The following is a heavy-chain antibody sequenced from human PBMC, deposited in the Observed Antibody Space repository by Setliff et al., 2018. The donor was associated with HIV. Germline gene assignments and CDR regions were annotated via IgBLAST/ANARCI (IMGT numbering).Heavy chain of an antibody. V-gene: IGHV4-61*09. J-gene: IGHJ4*02. CDR3: ARGSRAISGYGAFEY. Sequence: PSETLSLTCTVSGDSISSGGFYWTWIRQPAGKGLEYIGHIYIGGSTNSHPSLESRLAISADTSKNQFSLKLNSVTAADTAVYYCARGSRAISGYGAFEYWGRGILVTVSS. D-gene: IGHD3-9*01. CDR2: IYIGGST. CDR1: GDSISSGGFY.